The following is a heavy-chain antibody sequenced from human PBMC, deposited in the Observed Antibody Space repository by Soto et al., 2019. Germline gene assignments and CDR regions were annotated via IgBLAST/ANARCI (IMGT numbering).Heavy chain of an antibody. Sequence: EVQLVESGGGLVQPGGSLRLSCAASGFTFSSYEMNWVRQAPGKGLEWVSYISSSGSTIYYADSVKGRFTISRDNAKNSLYLQMNSLRAEDTAVYYCVRSPQPMIVVVVTSRYGMDVWGQGTTVTVSS. J-gene: IGHJ6*02. CDR3: VRSPQPMIVVVVTSRYGMDV. D-gene: IGHD3-22*01. CDR1: GFTFSSYE. V-gene: IGHV3-48*03. CDR2: ISSSGSTI.